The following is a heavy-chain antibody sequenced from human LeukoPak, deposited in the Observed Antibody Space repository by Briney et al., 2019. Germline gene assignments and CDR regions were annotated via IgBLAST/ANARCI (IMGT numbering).Heavy chain of an antibody. Sequence: GGSLRLSCAASGFTFSTYAMSWVRQAPGKGLEWVSAISGSGSSTYYADSVNGRFTISRDNSKNTLYLQMNSLRAEDTAVYSCARGGTMYYGSGNFDHWGQGTLVTVSS. D-gene: IGHD3-10*01. CDR3: ARGGTMYYGSGNFDH. V-gene: IGHV3-23*01. J-gene: IGHJ4*02. CDR2: ISGSGSST. CDR1: GFTFSTYA.